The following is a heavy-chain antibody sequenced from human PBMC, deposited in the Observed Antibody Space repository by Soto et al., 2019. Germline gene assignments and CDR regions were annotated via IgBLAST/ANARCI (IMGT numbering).Heavy chain of an antibody. V-gene: IGHV3-21*01. CDR1: GFTFSSYS. D-gene: IGHD4-17*01. Sequence: GGSLRLSCAASGFTFSSYSMNWVRQAPGKGLEWVSSISSSSSYIYYADSVKGRFTISRDNAKNSLYLQMNSLRAEDTAVYYCARDPFSELNYSDYNWFDPWGQGTMVTVSS. CDR3: ARDPFSELNYSDYNWFDP. J-gene: IGHJ5*02. CDR2: ISSSSSYI.